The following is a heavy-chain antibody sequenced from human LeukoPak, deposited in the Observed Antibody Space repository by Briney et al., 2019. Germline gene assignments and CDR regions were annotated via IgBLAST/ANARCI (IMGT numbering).Heavy chain of an antibody. Sequence: SVKVSCKASGGTFSSYAISWVRQAPGQGLEWMGGIIPIFGTANYAQKFQGRVTITADESTSTAYMELRSLRSDDTAVYYCARVSSGYSYGFDYWGQGTLVTVSS. CDR3: ARVSSGYSYGFDY. V-gene: IGHV1-69*13. J-gene: IGHJ4*02. CDR1: GGTFSSYA. CDR2: IIPIFGTA. D-gene: IGHD5-18*01.